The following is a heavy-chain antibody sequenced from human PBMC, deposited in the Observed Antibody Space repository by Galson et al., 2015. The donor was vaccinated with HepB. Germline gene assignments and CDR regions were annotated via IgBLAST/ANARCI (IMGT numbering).Heavy chain of an antibody. CDR1: GYTFTSYG. J-gene: IGHJ3*02. V-gene: IGHV1-18*04. CDR2: ISAYNGNT. Sequence: SVKVSCKASGYTFTSYGISWVRQAPGQGLEWMGWISAYNGNTNYAQKLQGRVTMTTDTSTSTAYMELRSLRSDDTAVYYCARDRIVATILREDDAFDIWGQGTMVTVSS. CDR3: ARDRIVATILREDDAFDI. D-gene: IGHD5-12*01.